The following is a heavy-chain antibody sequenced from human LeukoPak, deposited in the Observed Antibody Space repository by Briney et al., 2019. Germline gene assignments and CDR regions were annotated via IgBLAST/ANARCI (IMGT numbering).Heavy chain of an antibody. J-gene: IGHJ5*02. V-gene: IGHV4-39*01. Sequence: SETLSLTCTVSGGSISSSSYYWGWIRQPPGKGLEWIGSIYYSGSTYYNPSLKSRVTISVDTSKNQFSLKLSSVTAADPAVYYCGRLLTMVRGVINWFDPWGQGTLVTVSS. D-gene: IGHD3-10*01. CDR1: GGSISSSSYY. CDR2: IYYSGST. CDR3: GRLLTMVRGVINWFDP.